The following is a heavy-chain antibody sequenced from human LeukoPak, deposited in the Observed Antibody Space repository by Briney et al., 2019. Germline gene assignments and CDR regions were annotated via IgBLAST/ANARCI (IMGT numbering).Heavy chain of an antibody. CDR3: ARADSSGSYYLVDY. CDR1: GGTFSSYA. J-gene: IGHJ4*02. CDR2: IIPIFGTA. V-gene: IGHV1-69*13. Sequence: ASVKVSCKASGGTFSSYAISWVRQAPGQGLEWMGGIIPIFGTANYAQKFQGRVTITADESTSTAHMELSSLRSEDTAVYYCARADSSGSYYLVDYWGQGTLVTVSS. D-gene: IGHD6-19*01.